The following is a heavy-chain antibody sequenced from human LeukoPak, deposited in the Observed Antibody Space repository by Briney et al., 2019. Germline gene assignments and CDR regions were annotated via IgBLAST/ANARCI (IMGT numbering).Heavy chain of an antibody. CDR2: IWCDGIRK. Sequence: GRSLRLSCAASGFTFSNYGMHWVRQVPGKGLEWVAAIWCDGIRKYYADSVKGRLTISRDNSKNTLYLQMNSLRAEDTAVYYCARDLEDSSPFGAFDMWGEGTMVTVSS. J-gene: IGHJ3*02. V-gene: IGHV3-33*01. CDR1: GFTFSNYG. D-gene: IGHD3-22*01. CDR3: ARDLEDSSPFGAFDM.